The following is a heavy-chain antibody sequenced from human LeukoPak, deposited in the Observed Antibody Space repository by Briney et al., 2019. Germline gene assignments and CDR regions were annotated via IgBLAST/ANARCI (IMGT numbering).Heavy chain of an antibody. J-gene: IGHJ4*02. V-gene: IGHV3-23*01. CDR1: GNYW. CDR2: ISGSGGST. CDR3: AKHRFESGGYHSTD. Sequence: GGSLRLSCAASGNYWMHWVRQAPGKGLEWVSAISGSGGSTYYADSVKGRFTISRDNSKNTLYLQMNSLRDEDTAVYYCAKHRFESGGYHSTDWGQGTLVTVSS. D-gene: IGHD3-22*01.